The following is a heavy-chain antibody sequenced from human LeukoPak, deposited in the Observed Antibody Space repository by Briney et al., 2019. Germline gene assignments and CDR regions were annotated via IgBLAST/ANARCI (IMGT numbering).Heavy chain of an antibody. CDR1: GSTFTSYY. J-gene: IGHJ4*02. D-gene: IGHD6-6*01. Sequence: ASVKVSCKASGSTFTSYYMHCVRQAPGQGLEWMGIINPSGGTTSYAQKFQGRVTMTRDTSTSTAYMELRSLRSDDTAVYYCARAEYSLGGYYFDYWGQGTLVTVSS. V-gene: IGHV1-46*01. CDR2: INPSGGTT. CDR3: ARAEYSLGGYYFDY.